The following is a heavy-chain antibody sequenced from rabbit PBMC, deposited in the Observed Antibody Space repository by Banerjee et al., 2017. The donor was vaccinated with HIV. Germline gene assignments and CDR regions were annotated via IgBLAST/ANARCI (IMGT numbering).Heavy chain of an antibody. CDR2: INTDYGST. CDR3: ARDPGIDGYNFDL. J-gene: IGHJ4*01. D-gene: IGHD6-1*01. CDR1: GFDLSNFYY. Sequence: QEQLEESGGDLVKPEGSLTLTCKASGFDLSNFYYMCWVRQAPGKGLEWVACINTDYGSTDYASWVNGRFTISLDNAQNTVFLQMTSLTAADTATYFCARDPGIDGYNFDLWGPGTLVTVS. V-gene: IGHV1S43*01.